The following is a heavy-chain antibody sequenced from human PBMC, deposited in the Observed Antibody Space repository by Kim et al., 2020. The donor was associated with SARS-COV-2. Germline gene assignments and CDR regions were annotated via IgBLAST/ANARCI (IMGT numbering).Heavy chain of an antibody. D-gene: IGHD5-12*01. Sequence: ASVKVSCKASGYTFTSYAMHWVRQAPGQRLEWMGWINAGNGNTKYSQKFQGRVTITRDTSASTAYMKLSSLRSEDTAVYYCARVKVEMATIPPCFQHWGQGTLVTVSS. CDR3: ARVKVEMATIPPCFQH. V-gene: IGHV1-3*01. J-gene: IGHJ1*01. CDR2: INAGNGNT. CDR1: GYTFTSYA.